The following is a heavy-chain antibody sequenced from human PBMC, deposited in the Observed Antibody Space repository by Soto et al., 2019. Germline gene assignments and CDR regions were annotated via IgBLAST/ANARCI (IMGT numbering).Heavy chain of an antibody. CDR2: INHSGST. CDR1: GGSFSGYY. D-gene: IGHD4-17*01. J-gene: IGHJ4*02. V-gene: IGHV4-34*01. CDR3: ARGDTVTTLSY. Sequence: PSETLSLTCAVYGGSFSGYYWSWIRQPPGKGLEWIGEINHSGSTNYNPSLKSRVTISVDTSKNQFSLKLSSVTAADTAVYYCARGDTVTTLSYWGQGTLVTVSS.